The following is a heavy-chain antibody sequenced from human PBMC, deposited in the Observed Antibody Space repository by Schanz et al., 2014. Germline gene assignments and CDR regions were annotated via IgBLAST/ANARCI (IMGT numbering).Heavy chain of an antibody. D-gene: IGHD6-13*01. CDR3: ARLDSSSGYPRY. CDR2: ISSSGSYT. J-gene: IGHJ4*02. CDR1: GFTFSDYY. Sequence: QVQLVESGGGLVKPGGSLRLSCAASGFTFSDYYMSWIRQAPGKGLEWVSYISSSGSYTNYADSVKGRFTTSRDNGKKSMYLQMNSLRAEDTAVYYCARLDSSSGYPRYWGQGTLVTVSS. V-gene: IGHV3-11*05.